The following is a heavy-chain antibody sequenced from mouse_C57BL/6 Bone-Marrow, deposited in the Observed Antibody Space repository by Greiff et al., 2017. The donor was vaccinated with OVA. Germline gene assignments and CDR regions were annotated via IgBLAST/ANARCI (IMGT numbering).Heavy chain of an antibody. CDR3: TGILRAMDY. V-gene: IGHV1-15*01. CDR1: GFTFTDYE. CDR2: IDPDTGGT. J-gene: IGHJ4*01. Sequence: VQLQQSGAELVRPGASVTLSCTASGFTFTDYEMHWVKQTPVHGLEWIGAIDPDTGGTAYTQKFQGKAILTADKSSSTDYMELRSLTSEDSAGDYCTGILRAMDYWGQGTSVTVSS.